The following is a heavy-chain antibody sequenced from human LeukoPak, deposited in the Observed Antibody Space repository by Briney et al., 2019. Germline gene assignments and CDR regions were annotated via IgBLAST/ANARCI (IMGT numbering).Heavy chain of an antibody. Sequence: GGSLRLSCVASGFTFSSYGMHWVRQAPGKGLEWVAVISYDGSNKYYADSVKGRFTISRDNSKNTLYLQMNSLRAEDTAVYYCAKDNGDPYDSSGYSLDYWGQGTLVTVSS. J-gene: IGHJ4*02. D-gene: IGHD3-22*01. V-gene: IGHV3-30*18. CDR2: ISYDGSNK. CDR3: AKDNGDPYDSSGYSLDY. CDR1: GFTFSSYG.